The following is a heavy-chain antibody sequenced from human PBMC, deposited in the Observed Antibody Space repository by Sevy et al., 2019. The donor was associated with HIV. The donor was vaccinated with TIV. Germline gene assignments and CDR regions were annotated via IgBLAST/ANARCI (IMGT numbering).Heavy chain of an antibody. V-gene: IGHV3-30-3*01. D-gene: IGHD6-19*01. CDR3: ARDRTAVAGTVGMDV. J-gene: IGHJ6*02. CDR1: GFTFSSYA. Sequence: GGSLRLSCAASGFTFSSYAMHWVRQAPGKGLEWVAVISYDGSNKYYADSVKGRFTISRDNSKNTLYLQMNSLRAEDTAVYYCARDRTAVAGTVGMDVWGQGTTVTVSS. CDR2: ISYDGSNK.